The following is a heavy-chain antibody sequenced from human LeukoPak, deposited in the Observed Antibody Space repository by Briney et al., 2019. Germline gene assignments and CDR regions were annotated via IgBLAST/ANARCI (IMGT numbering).Heavy chain of an antibody. CDR1: GGSFSGYY. Sequence: KPSETLSLTCAVYGGSFSGYYWSWIRQPPGKGLEWIGEINHSGSTNYNPSLKSRVTISVDTSKNQFSLKLSSVTAADTAVYYCARPKYYGSGALDYWGQGTLVTVSS. V-gene: IGHV4-34*01. D-gene: IGHD3-10*01. CDR2: INHSGST. CDR3: ARPKYYGSGALDY. J-gene: IGHJ4*02.